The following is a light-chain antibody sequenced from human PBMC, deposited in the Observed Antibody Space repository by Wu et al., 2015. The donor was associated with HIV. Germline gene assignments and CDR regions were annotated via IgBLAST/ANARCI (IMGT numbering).Light chain of an antibody. CDR3: QQVTQYPYT. CDR1: QGIRTY. J-gene: IGKJ2*01. CDR2: AAS. V-gene: IGKV1-9*01. Sequence: DIQMTQSPSSLSAFVGDRVTISCRASQGIRTYLAWYQQKSGKAPNLLIYAASTLHDGVPSRFSGGGSGTDFTLTINSLQPEDFATYFCQQVTQYPYTFGQGTRVQIK.